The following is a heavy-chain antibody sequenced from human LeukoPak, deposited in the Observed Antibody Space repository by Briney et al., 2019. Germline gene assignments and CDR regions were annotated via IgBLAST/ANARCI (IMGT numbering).Heavy chain of an antibody. CDR3: ARGTHSSGYYGGYYFDY. CDR1: GFTFSSYW. Sequence: GGSLRLSCAASGFTFSSYWMSWVRQAPGKGLEWVANIKQDGSEKYYVDSVKGRFTISRDNAKNSLYLQMNSLRAEDTAVYYCARGTHSSGYYGGYYFDYWGQGTLVTVSS. CDR2: IKQDGSEK. D-gene: IGHD3-22*01. J-gene: IGHJ4*02. V-gene: IGHV3-7*01.